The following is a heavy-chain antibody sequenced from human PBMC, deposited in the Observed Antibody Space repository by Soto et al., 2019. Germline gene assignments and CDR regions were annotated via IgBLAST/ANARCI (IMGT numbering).Heavy chain of an antibody. V-gene: IGHV3-11*01. D-gene: IGHD6-6*01. Sequence: GGSLRFSCAASGFTFGDYYMTWIRQAPGKGLEWVSYISSSATTMHYADSVKGRFTISRDNAKKSLYLQMNSLRAEDTAVYYCARGGIVARPFDYWGQGTLVTVSS. CDR1: GFTFGDYY. J-gene: IGHJ4*02. CDR2: ISSSATTM. CDR3: ARGGIVARPFDY.